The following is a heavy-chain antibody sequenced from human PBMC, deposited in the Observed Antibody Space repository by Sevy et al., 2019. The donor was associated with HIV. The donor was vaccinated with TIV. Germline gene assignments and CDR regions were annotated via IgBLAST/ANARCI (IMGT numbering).Heavy chain of an antibody. CDR1: GFTFSDHY. Sequence: LSLTCAASGFTFSDHYMEWVRQAPGKGLEWVGRIRNKADSYTTEYAASVKGRFTISRDDSKNSLYLLMNSLKTEDTAVYYCATHAGIAAAGGVFDYWGQGTLVTVSS. CDR3: ATHAGIAAAGGVFDY. CDR2: IRNKADSYTT. V-gene: IGHV3-72*01. J-gene: IGHJ4*02. D-gene: IGHD6-13*01.